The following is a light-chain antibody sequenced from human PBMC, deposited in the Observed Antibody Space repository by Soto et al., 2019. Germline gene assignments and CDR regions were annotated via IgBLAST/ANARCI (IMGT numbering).Light chain of an antibody. CDR1: QSISSW. Sequence: IQMTQSPSTLSASVGDRVTITCRARQSISSWLAWYQQKPGKAPKRLIYKASSLESGVPSRFSGSGSGTEFTLTISSLQPDDFATYYCQQYNSYPSFGGGTKVLIK. V-gene: IGKV1-5*03. CDR3: QQYNSYPS. J-gene: IGKJ4*01. CDR2: KAS.